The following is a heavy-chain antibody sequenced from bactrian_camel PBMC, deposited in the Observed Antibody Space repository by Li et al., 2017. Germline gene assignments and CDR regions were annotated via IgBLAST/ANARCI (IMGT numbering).Heavy chain of an antibody. J-gene: IGHJ4*01. CDR2: MNSGAGRT. CDR3: ATRLGLGIGPIWEYNY. V-gene: IGHV3S40*01. Sequence: QLVESGGGLVQPGGSLRLSCAASGFIFSSYDMSWVRQAPGKGLEWVSFMNSGAGRTYYADSVKGRFTISRDNVRSTVYPQLNNLEPEDTAVYYCATRLGLGIGPIWEYNYWGPGTQVTVS. D-gene: IGHD3*01. CDR1: GFIFSSYD.